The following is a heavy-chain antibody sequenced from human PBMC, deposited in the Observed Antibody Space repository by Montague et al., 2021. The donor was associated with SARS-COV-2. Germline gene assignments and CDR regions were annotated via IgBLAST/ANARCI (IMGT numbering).Heavy chain of an antibody. J-gene: IGHJ3*02. CDR2: IYYSGST. Sequence: SETLSLTCTVSGGSISSYYWSWIRQPPGKGLEWIGYIYYSGSTNYNPSPKSRVTISVDTSKNQFSLKLSSVTAADTAVYYCAGSPPGIAAAGTVAAFDIWGQGTMVTVSP. D-gene: IGHD6-13*01. CDR1: GGSISSYY. V-gene: IGHV4-59*08. CDR3: AGSPPGIAAAGTVAAFDI.